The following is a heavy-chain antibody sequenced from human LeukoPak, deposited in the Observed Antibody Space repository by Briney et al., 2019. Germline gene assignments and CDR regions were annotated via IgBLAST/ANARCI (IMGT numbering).Heavy chain of an antibody. J-gene: IGHJ4*02. CDR2: IYSSGST. CDR3: ARDRGAYDY. D-gene: IGHD5-12*01. Sequence: GSLRLSCAASGFTFSSYAMSWIRQPAGKGLEWIGRIYSSGSTNHNPSLKSRVTMSVDTSKNQISLKLSSVTAADTAVYYCARDRGAYDYWGQGTLVTVSS. V-gene: IGHV4-4*07. CDR1: GFTFSSYA.